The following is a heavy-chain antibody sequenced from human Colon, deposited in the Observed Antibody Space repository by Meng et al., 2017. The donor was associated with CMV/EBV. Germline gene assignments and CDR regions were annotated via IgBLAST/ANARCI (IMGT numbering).Heavy chain of an antibody. J-gene: IGHJ5*01. D-gene: IGHD3-10*01. CDR1: GFTFGGYW. V-gene: IGHV3-74*01. CDR2: VGSDGGST. Sequence: GESLKISCAASGFTFGGYWMHWLRQAPGKGLVWVSRVGSDGGSTIYADAVKGRFTVSRDNAKSTLFLQMNSLTAEDTAVYYCARGRYRGPDSWGQGTLVTVSS. CDR3: ARGRYRGPDS.